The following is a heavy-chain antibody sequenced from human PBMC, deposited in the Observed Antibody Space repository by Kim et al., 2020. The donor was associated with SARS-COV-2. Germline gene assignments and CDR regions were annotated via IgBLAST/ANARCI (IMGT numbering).Heavy chain of an antibody. CDR3: SRGCPLPIFGFVGWF. V-gene: IGHV4-59*01. D-gene: IGHD3-3*01. CDR2: MYFSGST. Sequence: SETLSLTCTVSGGSISSYYWSWIRQPPGQGLEWVGYMYFSGSTNYNSSLKSRGLISVATSKNQFPLKLSSVTAAATAVSYCSRGCPLPIFGFVGWF. CDR1: GGSISSYY. J-gene: IGHJ5*01.